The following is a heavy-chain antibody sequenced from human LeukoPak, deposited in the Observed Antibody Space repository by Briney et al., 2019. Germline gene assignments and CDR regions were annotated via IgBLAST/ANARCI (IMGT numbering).Heavy chain of an antibody. V-gene: IGHV1-8*03. CDR3: AKDRAGDSGTRRGIDY. D-gene: IGHD3-10*01. CDR2: MNPNSGNT. Sequence: GASVKVSCKASGYTFTSYDINRVRQATGQGLEWMGWMNPNSGNTGYAQKFQGRVTITRNTSISTAYMELSSLRSEDTAVYYCAKDRAGDSGTRRGIDYWGQGTLVTVSS. J-gene: IGHJ4*02. CDR1: GYTFTSYD.